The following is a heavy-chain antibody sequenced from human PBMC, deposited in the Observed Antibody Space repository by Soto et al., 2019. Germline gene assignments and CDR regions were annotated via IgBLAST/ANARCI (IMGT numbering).Heavy chain of an antibody. Sequence: GESLKISCKGSGYSFTSYWIGWVRQMPGKGLEWMGIIYPGDSDTRYSPSFQGQVTISADKSISTAYLQWSSLKASDTAMYYCARHVLDSMDAFDIWGQGTMVTVSS. D-gene: IGHD3-22*01. CDR1: GYSFTSYW. CDR2: IYPGDSDT. J-gene: IGHJ3*02. V-gene: IGHV5-51*01. CDR3: ARHVLDSMDAFDI.